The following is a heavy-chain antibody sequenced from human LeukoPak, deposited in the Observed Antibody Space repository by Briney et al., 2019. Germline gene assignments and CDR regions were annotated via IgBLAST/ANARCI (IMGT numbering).Heavy chain of an antibody. CDR2: ISYDGSNK. CDR3: ARSWDGAFDI. J-gene: IGHJ3*02. V-gene: IGHV3-30-3*01. D-gene: IGHD1-26*01. CDR1: GFTFSSYA. Sequence: GGSLRLSCAASGFTFSSYAMHWVRQAPGKGLEWVAVISYDGSNKHYADSVKGRFTISRDNSKNTMYLQMNSLRAEDTAVYYCARSWDGAFDIWGQGTMVTVSS.